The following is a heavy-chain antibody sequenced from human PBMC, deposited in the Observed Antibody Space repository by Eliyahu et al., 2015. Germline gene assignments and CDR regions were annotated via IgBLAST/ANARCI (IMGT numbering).Heavy chain of an antibody. CDR2: IYHSGST. Sequence: QVQLQESGPGLVKPSGTLSLTCAVXGGSISSSXWWXWVRPPPGKGLEWSGEIYHSGSTNYNPSLKSRVTISVDKSKNQFSLKLSSVTAADTAVYYCARAGERVSFYYYYGMDVWGQGTTVTVSS. CDR1: GGSISSSXW. D-gene: IGHD5/OR15-5a*01. CDR3: ARAGERVSFYYYYGMDV. V-gene: IGHV4-4*02. J-gene: IGHJ6*02.